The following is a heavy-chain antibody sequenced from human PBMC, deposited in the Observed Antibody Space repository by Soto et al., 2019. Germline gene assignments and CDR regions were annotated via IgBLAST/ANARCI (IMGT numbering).Heavy chain of an antibody. V-gene: IGHV3-30-3*01. CDR1: GFTFSSYA. D-gene: IGHD3-16*01. J-gene: IGHJ2*01. CDR3: ARDPWGTSDALHWYFDL. CDR2: ISYHGSNK. Sequence: QVQLVESGGGVVQPGRSLRLSCAASGFTFSSYAMHWVRQAPGKGLEWVAVISYHGSNKYYADSVKGRFTISRDNSKNTLYLQMNSLRAEDTAVYYCARDPWGTSDALHWYFDLWGRGTLVTVSS.